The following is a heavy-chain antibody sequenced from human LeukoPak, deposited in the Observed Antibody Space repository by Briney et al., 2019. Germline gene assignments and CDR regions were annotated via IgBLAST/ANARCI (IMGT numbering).Heavy chain of an antibody. CDR3: ARDSAKGSGNYYYYMDV. D-gene: IGHD3-10*01. J-gene: IGHJ6*03. CDR2: IWYDGSNK. CDR1: GFTFSSYG. V-gene: IGHV3-33*01. Sequence: PGRSLRLSCAASGFTFSSYGMHWVRQAPGKGLEWVADIWYDGSNKYYADSVKGRFTISRDNSKNTLYLQTNSLRAEDTAVYYCARDSAKGSGNYYYYMDVWGKGTTVTVSS.